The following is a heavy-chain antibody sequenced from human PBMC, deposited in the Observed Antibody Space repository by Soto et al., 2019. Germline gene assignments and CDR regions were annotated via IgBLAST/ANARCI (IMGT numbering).Heavy chain of an antibody. V-gene: IGHV3-21*01. Sequence: GGSLRLSCAASGFTFSSYSMNWVRQAPGKGLEWVASISSSSSYIYYADSVKGRFTISRDKAKNSLFLQMSSLRAEDSALYYCARHQGPAAGNYGMDAWGQGXTVTVSS. CDR2: ISSSSSYI. CDR1: GFTFSSYS. D-gene: IGHD6-13*01. CDR3: ARHQGPAAGNYGMDA. J-gene: IGHJ6*02.